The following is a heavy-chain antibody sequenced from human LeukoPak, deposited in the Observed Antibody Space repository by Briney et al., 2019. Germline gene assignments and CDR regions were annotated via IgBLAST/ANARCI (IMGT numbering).Heavy chain of an antibody. J-gene: IGHJ4*02. V-gene: IGHV1-2*06. CDR2: INPNSGGT. Sequence: ASVKVSCKASGYTFTGYYLHWVRQAPGHGLEGMGRINPNSGGTNFAQKFQGRVTMTRDTSISTAYMELSSLRSDDTAVYYCARGQYDSSGYYFESTFTRWGQGTLVTVSS. D-gene: IGHD3-22*01. CDR3: ARGQYDSSGYYFESTFTR. CDR1: GYTFTGYY.